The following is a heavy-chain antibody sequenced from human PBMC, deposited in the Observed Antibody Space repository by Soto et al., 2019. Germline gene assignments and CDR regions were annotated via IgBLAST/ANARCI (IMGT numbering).Heavy chain of an antibody. Sequence: GGSLRLSCAASGFTFSSYAMSWVRQAPGKGLEWVSAISGSGGSTYCADSVKGRFTISRDNSKNTLYLQMNSLRADDTAVYYCAKAPILYYYDSSGIVDYWGQGTLVTVSS. CDR1: GFTFSSYA. CDR3: AKAPILYYYDSSGIVDY. V-gene: IGHV3-23*01. D-gene: IGHD3-22*01. CDR2: ISGSGGST. J-gene: IGHJ4*02.